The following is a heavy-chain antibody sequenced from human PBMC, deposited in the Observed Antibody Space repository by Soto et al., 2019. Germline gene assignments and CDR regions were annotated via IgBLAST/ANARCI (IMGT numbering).Heavy chain of an antibody. CDR2: IFSNDEK. D-gene: IGHD3-16*02. J-gene: IGHJ4*02. CDR1: GFSLSNARMG. Sequence: SGPTLVNPTETLTLTCTVSGFSLSNARMGVSWIRQPPGKALEWLAHIFSNDEKSYSTSLKSRLTISKDTSKSQVVLTMTNMDPVDTATYYCARNLPDYDYVWGSYRYPYYFDYWGQGXLVTVSS. V-gene: IGHV2-26*01. CDR3: ARNLPDYDYVWGSYRYPYYFDY.